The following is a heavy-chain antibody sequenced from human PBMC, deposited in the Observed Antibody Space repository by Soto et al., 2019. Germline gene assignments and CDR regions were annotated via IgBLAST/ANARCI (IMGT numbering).Heavy chain of an antibody. V-gene: IGHV1-69*02. D-gene: IGHD3-9*01. J-gene: IGHJ6*02. CDR2: IIPILGIA. CDR3: ARGYYDILTGYYNVYYYYGMDV. Sequence: SVKVSCKASGGTFSSYTISWVRQAPGQGLEWMGRIIPILGIANYAQKFQGRVTITADKSTSTAYMELSSLRSEDTAVYYCARGYYDILTGYYNVYYYYGMDVWGQGTTVTVSS. CDR1: GGTFSSYT.